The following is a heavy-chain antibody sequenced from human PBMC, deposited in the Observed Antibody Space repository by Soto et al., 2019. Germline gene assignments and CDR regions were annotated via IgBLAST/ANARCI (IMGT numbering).Heavy chain of an antibody. Sequence: QVQLVQSGAEVKKPGALVKVSCTASGYTFTDYYIHWVRQAPGQGLEWMGIINPTDGSTSYPQKFQDRVTMTRDTSTSSVYMELSSLTSEDTAIYYCARDPRGTASRFDYWGQGTLVTVSS. CDR1: GYTFTDYY. D-gene: IGHD3-16*01. V-gene: IGHV1-46*01. CDR3: ARDPRGTASRFDY. CDR2: INPTDGST. J-gene: IGHJ4*02.